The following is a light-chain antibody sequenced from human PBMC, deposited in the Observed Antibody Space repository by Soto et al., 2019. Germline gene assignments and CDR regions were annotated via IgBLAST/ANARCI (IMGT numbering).Light chain of an antibody. V-gene: IGKV3-20*01. CDR2: GAS. CDR3: QQYGSTPPVT. CDR1: QSVSSDY. Sequence: EIVLTQSPGTLPLSPGERATLSCRASQSVSSDYLSWYQQKPGQPPRLLIYGASYRATGIPDRFSGGGSGTDFTLTISRLEAEDFAVYYCQQYGSTPPVTFGGGTKVDIK. J-gene: IGKJ4*01.